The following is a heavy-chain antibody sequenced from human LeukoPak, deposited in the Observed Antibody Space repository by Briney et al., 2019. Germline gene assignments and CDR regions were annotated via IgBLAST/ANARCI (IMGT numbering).Heavy chain of an antibody. V-gene: IGHV1-18*01. D-gene: IGHD6-19*01. Sequence: ASVKVSCKTSGYTFTSYGVSWVRQAPGQGLEWMGWIGTHNGNTNYAQKFQGRVIMTTDTSTSAAYMELMSLRSDDTAVFYCARDGSGGGGYFDYWGQGTLVIVSS. CDR3: ARDGSGGGGYFDY. J-gene: IGHJ4*02. CDR2: IGTHNGNT. CDR1: GYTFTSYG.